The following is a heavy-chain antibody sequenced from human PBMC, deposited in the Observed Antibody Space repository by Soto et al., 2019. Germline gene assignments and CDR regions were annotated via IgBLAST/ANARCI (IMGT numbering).Heavy chain of an antibody. CDR1: GGSISSGGYY. V-gene: IGHV4-31*11. CDR3: GRFLRDFLSDRYYWYFDL. D-gene: IGHD3-3*01. Sequence: PSETLSLTCAVSGGSISSGGYYWGWIRQHPGKGLEWIGFIYYIGTSYYNPSLESRITLSVDTSKNHFSLNLTSVTAADTAVYYWGRFLRDFLSDRYYWYFDLGGGGPLV. CDR2: IYYIGTS. J-gene: IGHJ2*01.